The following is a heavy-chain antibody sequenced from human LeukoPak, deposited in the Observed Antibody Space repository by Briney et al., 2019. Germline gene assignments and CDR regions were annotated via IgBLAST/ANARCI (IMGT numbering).Heavy chain of an antibody. CDR3: ARDTAMVTDY. CDR1: GFTFSSYS. J-gene: IGHJ4*02. V-gene: IGHV3-21*01. D-gene: IGHD5-18*01. CDR2: ISSSSSYI. Sequence: GGSLRLSCAASGFTFSSYSMNWVRQAPGEGLEWVSSISSSSSYIYYADSVKGRFTISRDNAKNSLYLQMNSLRVEDTAVYYCARDTAMVTDYWGQGTLVTVSS.